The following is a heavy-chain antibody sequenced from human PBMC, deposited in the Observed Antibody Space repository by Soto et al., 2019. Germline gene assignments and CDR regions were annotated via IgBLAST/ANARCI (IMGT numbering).Heavy chain of an antibody. J-gene: IGHJ4*02. CDR1: GFTFSNAW. CDR2: IKSKTDGGTT. D-gene: IGHD6-19*01. CDR3: AKDFGSGCDY. Sequence: GGSLRLSCAASGFTFSNAWMSWVRQAPGKGLEWVGRIKSKTDGGTTDYAAPVKGRFTISRDDSKNTLYLQMNSLRAEDTAVYYCAKDFGSGCDYWGQGTLVTVSS. V-gene: IGHV3-15*01.